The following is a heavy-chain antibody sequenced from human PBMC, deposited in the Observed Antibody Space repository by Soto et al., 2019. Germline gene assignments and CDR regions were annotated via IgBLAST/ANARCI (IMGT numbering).Heavy chain of an antibody. CDR3: ARRQEVPADIMRQSSYYVMEV. V-gene: IGHV1-18*01. CDR1: GYTFSSYG. CDR2: ISASNGNT. D-gene: IGHD2-2*02. Sequence: QVQLVPSGAEVKKPGASVKVSCKASGYTFSSYGISWVRQAPGQGLEGMGWISASNGNTHSAQKLQGRVTMTTDTSTSIAVMELRSLRSDDKAVYYGARRQEVPADIMRQSSYYVMEVWGRWPTVTV. J-gene: IGHJ6*02.